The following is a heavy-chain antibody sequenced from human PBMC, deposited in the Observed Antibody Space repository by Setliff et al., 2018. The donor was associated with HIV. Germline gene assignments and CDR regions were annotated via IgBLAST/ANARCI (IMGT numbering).Heavy chain of an antibody. Sequence: SVKVSCKASGGTFSSYAISWVRQAPGQGLEWMGGIIPIFGTANYAQKFQGRVTITTDESTSTAYMELSSLRSEDTAVYYCVNLPFFYYYYMDVWGEGTPVTVSS. CDR3: VNLPFFYYYYMDV. CDR2: IIPIFGTA. CDR1: GGTFSSYA. J-gene: IGHJ6*03. V-gene: IGHV1-69*05.